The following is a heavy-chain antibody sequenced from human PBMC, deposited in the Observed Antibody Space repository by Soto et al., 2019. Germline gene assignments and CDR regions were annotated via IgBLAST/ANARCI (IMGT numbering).Heavy chain of an antibody. CDR3: AHIAVAGTQGYFDY. CDR2: IYWNDDK. D-gene: IGHD6-19*01. CDR1: GFLLSTNGVG. J-gene: IGHJ4*02. V-gene: IGHV2-5*01. Sequence: QITLKESGPTLVKPTQTLTLTCTFSGFLLSTNGVGVGWIRQPPGKAPEWLALIYWNDDKHYRPFLKSSLVITKDTSKNQIVLTMTNMDPVDTARYYCAHIAVAGTQGYFDYWGQGTLVTVTP.